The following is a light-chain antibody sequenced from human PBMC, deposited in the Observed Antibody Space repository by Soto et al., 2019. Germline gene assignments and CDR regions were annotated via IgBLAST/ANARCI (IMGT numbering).Light chain of an antibody. CDR1: QGIGNS. Sequence: DIQLTQSPSSLSASAGDRATSSCRASQGIGNSLAWYQQNPGKAPKLLIYAASNLASGVPSRFSASGSGTEFTLTISSLQPEDFATYYCQQFYDYPLTFGGGTEVEIK. V-gene: IGKV1-9*01. CDR2: AAS. CDR3: QQFYDYPLT. J-gene: IGKJ4*02.